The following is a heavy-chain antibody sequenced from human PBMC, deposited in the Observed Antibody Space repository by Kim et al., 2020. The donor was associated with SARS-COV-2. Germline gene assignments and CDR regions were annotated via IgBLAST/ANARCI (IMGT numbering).Heavy chain of an antibody. D-gene: IGHD3-10*01. CDR3: AKMGSGSYLKWFDS. V-gene: IGHV3-23*01. J-gene: IGHJ5*01. Sequence: YSESGGGRITISRDHAKNMVYLKMKSLRTEDTAVDYCAKMGSGSYLKWFDSWGQGTLVTVSS.